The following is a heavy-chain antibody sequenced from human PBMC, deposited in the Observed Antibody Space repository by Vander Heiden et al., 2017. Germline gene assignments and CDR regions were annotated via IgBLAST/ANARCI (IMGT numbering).Heavy chain of an antibody. CDR2: IYHSGST. D-gene: IGHD3-10*01. CDR1: GGSIRSSNW. Sequence: QVQLQESGPGLVKPSGTLSLTCAVSGGSIRSSNWWSWVRQPPGKGLEWIGEIYHSGSTNDNPALKGRVTISVDKSKKKCSLKMSSVTAAYTAVYYCARSDDYGSGAGVWGQGTMVTVYS. V-gene: IGHV4-4*02. J-gene: IGHJ4*02. CDR3: ARSDDYGSGAGV.